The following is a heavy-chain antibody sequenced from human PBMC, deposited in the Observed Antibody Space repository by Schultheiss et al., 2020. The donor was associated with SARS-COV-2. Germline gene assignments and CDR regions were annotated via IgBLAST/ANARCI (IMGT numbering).Heavy chain of an antibody. CDR3: ARGGYDILTGYYPYGMDV. CDR2: IYHSGST. D-gene: IGHD3-9*01. CDR1: GDSISSYY. J-gene: IGHJ6*02. V-gene: IGHV4-38-2*02. Sequence: SETLSLTCTVSGDSISSYYWGWIRQPPGEGLEWIGSIYHSGSTYYNPSLKSRVTISVDTSKNQFSLKLSSVTAADTAVYYCARGGYDILTGYYPYGMDVWGQGTTVTVSS.